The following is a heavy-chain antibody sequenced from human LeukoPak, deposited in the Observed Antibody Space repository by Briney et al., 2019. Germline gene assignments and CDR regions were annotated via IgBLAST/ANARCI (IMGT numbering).Heavy chain of an antibody. J-gene: IGHJ6*02. CDR3: ARAATRTYGMDV. V-gene: IGHV5-51*01. Sequence: PGESLKISCKGSGXSFTSYCIGWVRQMPGKGVEWMGIIYPGDSDTRYSPSFQGQVTISADKSITTAYLQWSSLKASDTAIYYCARAATRTYGMDVWGQGTTVTVSS. CDR1: GXSFTSYC. CDR2: IYPGDSDT. D-gene: IGHD2-15*01.